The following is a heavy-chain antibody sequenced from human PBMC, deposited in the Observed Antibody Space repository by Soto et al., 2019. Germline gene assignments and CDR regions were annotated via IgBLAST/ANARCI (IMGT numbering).Heavy chain of an antibody. CDR2: SNSNSGNS. CDR3: VLLGVFDH. D-gene: IGHD3-3*01. V-gene: IGHV1-8*01. CDR1: GYTFTSYN. J-gene: IGHJ4*02. Sequence: GSVKVSCKASGYTFTSYNINWVRQAPGQGLEWVAGSNSNSGNSDHAQKFQGRLTVTRDTSISTAYMELSSLRSDDTAVYYCVLLGVFDHWGQGPLVTVYS.